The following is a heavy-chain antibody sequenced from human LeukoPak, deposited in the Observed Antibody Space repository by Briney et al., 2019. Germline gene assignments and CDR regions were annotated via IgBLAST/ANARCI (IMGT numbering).Heavy chain of an antibody. V-gene: IGHV4-30-2*01. CDR2: IFHTGHT. CDR1: GGSISSGDFP. J-gene: IGHJ4*02. CDR3: ARGFYGAGSHFDY. D-gene: IGHD3-10*01. Sequence: SQTLSLTCAVSGGSISSGDFPWSWIRQPPGKGLEWNGYIFHTGHTSYNPSLKSRVTISVDMSKNQLSLRLTSVTAADTAVYYCARGFYGAGSHFDYWGQGTLVTVSS.